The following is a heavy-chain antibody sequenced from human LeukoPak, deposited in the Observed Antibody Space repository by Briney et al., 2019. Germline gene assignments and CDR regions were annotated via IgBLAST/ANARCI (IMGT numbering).Heavy chain of an antibody. D-gene: IGHD3-10*01. CDR2: IRSKAYGGTT. Sequence: GGSLRLSCTASGFTFGDYAMSWFRQAPGKRLEWVGFIRSKAYGGTTEYAASVKGRFTISRDDSKSIAYLQMNSLKTEDTAVYYCTRVYGSGSYYKINAFDIWGQGTMVTVSS. CDR3: TRVYGSGSYYKINAFDI. V-gene: IGHV3-49*03. CDR1: GFTFGDYA. J-gene: IGHJ3*02.